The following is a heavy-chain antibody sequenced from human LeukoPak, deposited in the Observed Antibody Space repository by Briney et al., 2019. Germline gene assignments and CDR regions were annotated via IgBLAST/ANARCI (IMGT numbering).Heavy chain of an antibody. V-gene: IGHV3-9*01. CDR2: ISWNSGSK. CDR1: GFTFDEYA. J-gene: IGHJ4*02. Sequence: PGGSLRLSCAASGFTFDEYAMHWVRQAPGKGLEWVSGISWNSGSKGYAGSVKGRFTISRDNSKNTLYLQMNSLRAEDTAVYYCAKSGSGSYYAAYWGQGTLVTVSS. CDR3: AKSGSGSYYAAY. D-gene: IGHD3-10*01.